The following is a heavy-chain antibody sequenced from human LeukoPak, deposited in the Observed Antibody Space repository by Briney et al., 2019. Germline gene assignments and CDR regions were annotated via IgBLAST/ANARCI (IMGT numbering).Heavy chain of an antibody. CDR1: GYTFTGYY. CDR3: ARDPLVGATPYNWFDP. CDR2: INPNSGGT. V-gene: IGHV1-2*02. J-gene: IGHJ5*02. D-gene: IGHD1-26*01. Sequence: ASVTVSCKASGYTFTGYYMHWVRQAPGLGLEWMGWINPNSGGTNYAQKFQGRVTMTRDTSISTAYMELSRLRSDDTAVYYCARDPLVGATPYNWFDPWGQGTLVTVSS.